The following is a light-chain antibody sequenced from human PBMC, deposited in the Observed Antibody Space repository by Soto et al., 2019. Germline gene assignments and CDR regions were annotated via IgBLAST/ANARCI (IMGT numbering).Light chain of an antibody. CDR1: QSVSGH. J-gene: IGKJ5*01. CDR3: QQYHKWPPIT. CDR2: GAS. V-gene: IGKV3-15*01. Sequence: EIVLTQSPATLSVSPGERATLSCRASQSVSGHLAWYQQKPGQAPRLLIYGASTRATGVTARFRGGGSGTEFTLTISSLQSEDSAVYYCQQYHKWPPITFGQGTRLEI.